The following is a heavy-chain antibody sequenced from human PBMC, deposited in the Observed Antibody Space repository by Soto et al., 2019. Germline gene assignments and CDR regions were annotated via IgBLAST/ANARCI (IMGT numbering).Heavy chain of an antibody. D-gene: IGHD3-22*01. V-gene: IGHV1-2*02. Sequence: GASVKVSCKASGYTFTGYYMHWERQAPGQGLEWMGWINPNSGGTNYAQKFQGRVTMTRDTSISTAYMELSRLRSDDTAVYYCARGGVVITKGGDYYYGMDVWGQGTTVTVSS. CDR2: INPNSGGT. J-gene: IGHJ6*02. CDR1: GYTFTGYY. CDR3: ARGGVVITKGGDYYYGMDV.